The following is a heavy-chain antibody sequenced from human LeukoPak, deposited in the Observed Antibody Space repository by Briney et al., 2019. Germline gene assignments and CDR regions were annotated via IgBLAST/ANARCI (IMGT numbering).Heavy chain of an antibody. CDR1: GGSTSSYY. D-gene: IGHD3-16*01. J-gene: IGHJ6*03. Sequence: SETLSLTCSVSGGSTSSYYWSWIRQPPGKGLEWIGNKYYRGSTYYNPSLKSRVTISVDTSKNQFSLNLTSATAADTAVYYCARIAGGLYFYYYYMDVWGKGTTVTVSS. V-gene: IGHV4-59*12. CDR3: ARIAGGLYFYYYYMDV. CDR2: KYYRGST.